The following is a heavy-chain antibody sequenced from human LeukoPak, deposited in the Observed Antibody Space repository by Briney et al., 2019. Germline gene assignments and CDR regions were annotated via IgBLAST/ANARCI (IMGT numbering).Heavy chain of an antibody. D-gene: IGHD2-2*01. CDR3: AREGCSSTSCYLDY. J-gene: IGHJ4*02. CDR1: GYTFTSYD. Sequence: ASVKVSCKASGYTFTSYDISWGRQAPGPGLERVGGISTYNGNTNNAQKPQGRVTMTTDTSTSTANMELRRLRSDDTAVYYCAREGCSSTSCYLDYWGQGTLVTVSS. CDR2: ISTYNGNT. V-gene: IGHV1-18*01.